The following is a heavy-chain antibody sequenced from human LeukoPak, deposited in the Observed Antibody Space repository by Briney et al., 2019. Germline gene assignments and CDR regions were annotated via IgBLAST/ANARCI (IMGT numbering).Heavy chain of an antibody. V-gene: IGHV4-39*07. D-gene: IGHD3-22*01. Sequence: SETLSLTCTVSGGSISSGSYYWGWIRQPPGKGLEWIGSIYYSGSTYYNPSLKSRVTISVDTSKNQFSLKLSSVTAADTAVYYCARDNMGEYYYDSSGYFDYWGQGTLVTVSS. J-gene: IGHJ4*02. CDR2: IYYSGST. CDR3: ARDNMGEYYYDSSGYFDY. CDR1: GGSISSGSYY.